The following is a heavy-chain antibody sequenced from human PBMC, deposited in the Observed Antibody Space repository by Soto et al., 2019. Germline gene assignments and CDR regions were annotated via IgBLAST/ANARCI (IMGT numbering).Heavy chain of an antibody. CDR3: ARDYPPYYDILTGYYYYYGMDV. CDR2: ISSSSSYI. D-gene: IGHD3-9*01. Sequence: GGSLRLSCAASGFTFSSYSMNWVRHAPGKGLEWVSSISSSSSYIYYADSVKGRFTISRDNAKNSLYLQMNSLRAEDTAVYYCARDYPPYYDILTGYYYYYGMDVWGQGTTVTVSS. V-gene: IGHV3-21*01. CDR1: GFTFSSYS. J-gene: IGHJ6*02.